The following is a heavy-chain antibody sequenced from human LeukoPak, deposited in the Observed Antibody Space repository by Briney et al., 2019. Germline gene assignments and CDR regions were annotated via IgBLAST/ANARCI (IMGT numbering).Heavy chain of an antibody. D-gene: IGHD3-22*01. V-gene: IGHV1-46*01. CDR3: ARGDRITMIVDKTRLDY. CDR2: INPSGGST. Sequence: ASVKVSCKASGYTFTGYYMHWVRQAPGQGLEWMGIINPSGGSTSYAQKFQGRVTMTRDMSTSTVYMELSSLRSEDTAVYYCARGDRITMIVDKTRLDYWGQGTLVTVSS. CDR1: GYTFTGYY. J-gene: IGHJ4*02.